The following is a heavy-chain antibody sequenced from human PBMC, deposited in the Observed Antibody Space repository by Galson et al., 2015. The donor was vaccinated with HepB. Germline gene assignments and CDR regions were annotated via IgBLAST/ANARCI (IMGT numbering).Heavy chain of an antibody. J-gene: IGHJ4*02. D-gene: IGHD3-16*02. CDR2: IKSKTDDGTT. CDR3: TTDYIWGTYRPWASFY. CDR1: GFTFTNAW. V-gene: IGHV3-15*01. Sequence: SLRLSCAASGFTFTNAWMSWVRQAPGKGPEWVGRIKSKTDDGTTDYAAPVKGRFTILRDDSKNTLYLQMNSLKTEDTAVYYCTTDYIWGTYRPWASFYWGQGTLVTVSS.